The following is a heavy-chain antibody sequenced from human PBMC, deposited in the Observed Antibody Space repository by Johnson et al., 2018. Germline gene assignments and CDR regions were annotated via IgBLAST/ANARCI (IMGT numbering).Heavy chain of an antibody. CDR3: ERVVSTQTYYYYDMDV. CDR1: GFTFSSYS. CDR2: ISSSRSTI. Sequence: VQLVQSGGGLVKPGGSLRLSCAASGFTFSSYSMNWVRQAPGKGLEWVPSISSSRSTIYYAYSVKGRFTIPRDNAKNSSSLQMNSLRAEDTAVYYCERVVSTQTYYYYDMDVWGQGTTVTVSS. J-gene: IGHJ6*02. V-gene: IGHV3-21*04. D-gene: IGHD5/OR15-5a*01.